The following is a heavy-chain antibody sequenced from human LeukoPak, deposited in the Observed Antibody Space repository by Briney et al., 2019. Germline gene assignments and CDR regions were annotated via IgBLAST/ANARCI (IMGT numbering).Heavy chain of an antibody. Sequence: GASVKVSCKASGYTFTSYAMNWVRQAPGQGLEWMGWINTNTGNPTYAQGFTGRFVFSLDTSVSTAYLQISSLKAEDTVVYYCARRYCSGGSCPIPSDYWGQGTLVTVSS. J-gene: IGHJ4*02. CDR3: ARRYCSGGSCPIPSDY. D-gene: IGHD2-15*01. CDR1: GYTFTSYA. CDR2: INTNTGNP. V-gene: IGHV7-4-1*02.